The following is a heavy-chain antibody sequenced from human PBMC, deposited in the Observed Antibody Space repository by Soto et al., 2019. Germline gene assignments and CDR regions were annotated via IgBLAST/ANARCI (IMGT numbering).Heavy chain of an antibody. Sequence: SETLSLTCTVSGGSISSYYWSWIRQPPGKGLEWIGYIYYSGSTNYNPSLKSRVTISVDTSKNQFSLKLSSGTAADTAVYYCARHGVLGDYTWATDYWGQGTLVTVSS. J-gene: IGHJ4*02. V-gene: IGHV4-59*08. CDR1: GGSISSYY. CDR2: IYYSGST. D-gene: IGHD3-16*01. CDR3: ARHGVLGDYTWATDY.